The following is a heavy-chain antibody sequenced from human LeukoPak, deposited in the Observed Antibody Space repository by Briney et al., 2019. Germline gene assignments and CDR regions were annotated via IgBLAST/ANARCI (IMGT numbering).Heavy chain of an antibody. CDR1: GFTFSNAW. CDR3: TTVGYYDSSGYHDY. Sequence: GGSLRLSCAASGFTFSNAWMSSVRQAPGKGLEWVGRIKSKTDGGTTDYAAPVKGRFTISRDDSKNTLYLQMNSLKTEDTAVYYCTTVGYYDSSGYHDYWGQGTLVTVSS. CDR2: IKSKTDGGTT. V-gene: IGHV3-15*01. J-gene: IGHJ4*02. D-gene: IGHD3-22*01.